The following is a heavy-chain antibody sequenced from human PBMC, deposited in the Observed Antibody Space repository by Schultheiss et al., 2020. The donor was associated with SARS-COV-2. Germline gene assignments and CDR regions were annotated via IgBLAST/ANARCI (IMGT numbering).Heavy chain of an antibody. CDR2: IYHSGST. CDR1: GGSFSGYY. Sequence: SETLSLTCAVFGGSFSGYYWSWIRQPPGKGLEWIGEIYHSGSTNYNPSLKSRVTISVDKSKNQFSLKLSSVTAADTAVYYCATNLIAVAGIVFDYWGQGTLVTVSS. CDR3: ATNLIAVAGIVFDY. V-gene: IGHV4-34*01. D-gene: IGHD6-19*01. J-gene: IGHJ4*02.